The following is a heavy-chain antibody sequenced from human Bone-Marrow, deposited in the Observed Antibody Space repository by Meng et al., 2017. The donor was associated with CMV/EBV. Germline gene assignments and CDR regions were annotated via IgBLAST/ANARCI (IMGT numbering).Heavy chain of an antibody. J-gene: IGHJ4*02. V-gene: IGHV3-7*01. CDR1: GFTFSSYW. Sequence: GESLKISCAASGFTFSSYWMSWVRQAPGKGLEWVANIKQDGSEKYYVDSVKGRFTISRDNAKNSLYLQMNSLRAEDTAVYYCARRGYSYGYHIFDYWGQRTLVTVSS. CDR3: ARRGYSYGYHIFDY. D-gene: IGHD5-18*01. CDR2: IKQDGSEK.